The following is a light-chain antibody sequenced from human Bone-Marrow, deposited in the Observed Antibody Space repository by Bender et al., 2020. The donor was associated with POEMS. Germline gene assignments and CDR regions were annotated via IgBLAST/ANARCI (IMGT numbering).Light chain of an antibody. CDR2: GVD. CDR3: SSYVGSNRIV. J-gene: IGLJ1*01. V-gene: IGLV2-8*01. Sequence: QSALTQPPSASGSPGQSVTISCTGSGRDVPSYNYFSWYQQHPGKAPKLIIYGVDEGPSGVPDRFSGSKSGNTASLTVTRLQADDEADYYCSSYVGSNRIVFGSGTKVTVL. CDR1: GRDVPSYNY.